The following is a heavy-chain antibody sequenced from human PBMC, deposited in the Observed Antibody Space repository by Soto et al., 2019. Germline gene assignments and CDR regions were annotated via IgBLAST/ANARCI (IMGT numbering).Heavy chain of an antibody. V-gene: IGHV1-69*13. CDR1: GGTFSSYA. D-gene: IGHD2-2*01. Sequence: GASVKVSCKASGGTFSSYAISWLRQAPGQGLEWMGGIIPIFGTANYAQKFQGRVTITADESTSTAYMELSSLRSEDTAVYYCARVNRDIVVVPAAMGAYYFDYWGQGTLVTVSS. CDR2: IIPIFGTA. J-gene: IGHJ4*02. CDR3: ARVNRDIVVVPAAMGAYYFDY.